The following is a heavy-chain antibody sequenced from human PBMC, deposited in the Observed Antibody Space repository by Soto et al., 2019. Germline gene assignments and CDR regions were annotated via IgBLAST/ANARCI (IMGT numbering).Heavy chain of an antibody. D-gene: IGHD2-8*01. V-gene: IGHV3-23*01. J-gene: IGHJ5*02. CDR2: ISGSGGHT. CDR3: AKIEMGWFDH. CDR1: GXSFFSYS. Sequence: GSLRLSCTGSGXSFFSYSMSWVRQAPGKGLELVSTISGSGGHTYYADAVKGRFVVSIDNDKNTVYLHMSSLTGEDTAVYFCAKIEMGWFDHWGQGTQGPVS.